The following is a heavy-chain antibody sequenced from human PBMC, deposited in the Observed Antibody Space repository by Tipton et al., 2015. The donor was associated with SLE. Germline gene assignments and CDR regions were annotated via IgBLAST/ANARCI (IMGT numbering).Heavy chain of an antibody. CDR3: ARSWIAYWYFDL. V-gene: IGHV4-59*08. CDR1: GGSISSYY. J-gene: IGHJ2*01. Sequence: TLSLTCTVSGGSISSYYWSWIRQPPGKGLEWIGYIYYSGSTNYNPSLKSRVTISVDTSKNQFSLKLSSVTAADPAVYYCARSWIAYWYFDLWGRGTLVTVSS. D-gene: IGHD2-2*03. CDR2: IYYSGST.